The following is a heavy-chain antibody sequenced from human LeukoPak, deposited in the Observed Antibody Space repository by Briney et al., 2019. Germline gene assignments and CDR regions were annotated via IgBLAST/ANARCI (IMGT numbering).Heavy chain of an antibody. CDR1: GFTFSSYS. J-gene: IGHJ4*02. CDR3: AREEVGGLDY. Sequence: GSLRLSCAASGFTFSSYSMNWVRQAPGKGLEWIGYIYYSGSTNYNPSLKSRVTISVDTSKNQFSLKLSSVTAADTAVYYCAREEVGGLDYWGQGTLVTVSS. CDR2: IYYSGST. D-gene: IGHD2-15*01. V-gene: IGHV4-59*01.